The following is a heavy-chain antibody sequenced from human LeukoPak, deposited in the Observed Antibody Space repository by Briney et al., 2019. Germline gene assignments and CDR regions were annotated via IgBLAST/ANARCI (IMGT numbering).Heavy chain of an antibody. D-gene: IGHD1-7*01. CDR2: IYHTGST. V-gene: IGHV4-30-2*01. CDR3: ARGGAYNWNYWFDP. Sequence: ASETLSLTCTVSGDSISSNYYYWRWIRQPPGKGLEWIGNIYHTGSTHYKPSLESRVTISMDRSKNQFSLNLSSVTAADTAVYYCARGGAYNWNYWFDPWGQGTLVTGSS. CDR1: GDSISSNYYY. J-gene: IGHJ5*02.